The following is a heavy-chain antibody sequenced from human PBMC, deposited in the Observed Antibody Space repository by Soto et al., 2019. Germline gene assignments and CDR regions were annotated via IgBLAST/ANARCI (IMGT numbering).Heavy chain of an antibody. CDR2: IIPIFGTA. Sequence: QVQLVQSGAEVKKPGSSVKVSCKASGGTFSSYAISWVRQAPGQGLEWMGGIIPIFGTADYAQKFQGRVTITADKSTSTAYMELRSLRAEDTAVYYCASVETQRYYYGMDVWGQGTTVTVSS. J-gene: IGHJ6*02. CDR3: ASVETQRYYYGMDV. D-gene: IGHD2-15*01. CDR1: GGTFSSYA. V-gene: IGHV1-69*14.